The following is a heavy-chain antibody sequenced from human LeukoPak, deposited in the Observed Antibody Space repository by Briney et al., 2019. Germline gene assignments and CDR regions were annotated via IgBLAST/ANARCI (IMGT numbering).Heavy chain of an antibody. J-gene: IGHJ4*02. D-gene: IGHD3-16*02. CDR2: ISGSGGST. CDR1: GFTLSSYA. CDR3: AKAHDYVWGSYRYSTFHY. Sequence: GGSLRLSCAASGFTLSSYAMSWVRQAPGKGLEWVSAISGSGGSTYYADSVKGRFTISRDTSKNTLYLQMNSLRAEDTAVYYCAKAHDYVWGSYRYSTFHYWGQGTLVTVSS. V-gene: IGHV3-23*01.